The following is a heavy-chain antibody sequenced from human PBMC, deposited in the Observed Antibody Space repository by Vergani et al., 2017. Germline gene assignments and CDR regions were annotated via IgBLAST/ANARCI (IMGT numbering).Heavy chain of an antibody. Sequence: EVQLVQSGAEVKKPGESLKISCKGSGYSFTSYWIGWVRQMPGKGLEWMGIIYPGDSDTRYSPSFQGQVTISADKSISTAYLQWSSLKASDTAMYYCARRSRGYSSSWYRNGMDVWGQGTTVTVSS. CDR3: ARRSRGYSSSWYRNGMDV. CDR2: IYPGDSDT. J-gene: IGHJ6*02. CDR1: GYSFTSYW. D-gene: IGHD6-13*01. V-gene: IGHV5-51*01.